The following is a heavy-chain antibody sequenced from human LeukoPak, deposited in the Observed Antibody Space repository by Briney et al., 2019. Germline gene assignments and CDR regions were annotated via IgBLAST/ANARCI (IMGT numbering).Heavy chain of an antibody. CDR1: GFTFSDYY. CDR3: ARDRSRQQLVPGYFQH. CDR2: ISSSGSTI. J-gene: IGHJ1*01. Sequence: GGSLRLSCAASGFTFSDYYISWIRQAPGKGLEWVSYISSSGSTIYYADSVKGRFTISRDNAKNSLYLQMNSLRAEDTAVYYCARDRSRQQLVPGYFQHWGQGTLVTVSS. V-gene: IGHV3-11*01. D-gene: IGHD6-13*01.